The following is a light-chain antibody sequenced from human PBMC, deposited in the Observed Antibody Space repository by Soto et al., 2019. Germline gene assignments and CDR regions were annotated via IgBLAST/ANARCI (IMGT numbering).Light chain of an antibody. CDR2: AAS. CDR3: QQSYSTPIT. J-gene: IGKJ5*01. Sequence: IRMTQAPSSLSASTGDRVTITCRASQGISSYLAWYQQKPGKAPKLLIYAASTLQSGVPSRFSGSGSGTDFTLTISSLQPEDFATYYCQQSYSTPITFGQGTRLEIK. V-gene: IGKV1-8*01. CDR1: QGISSY.